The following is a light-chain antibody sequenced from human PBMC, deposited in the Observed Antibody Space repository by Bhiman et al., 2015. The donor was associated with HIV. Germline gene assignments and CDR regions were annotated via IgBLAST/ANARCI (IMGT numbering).Light chain of an antibody. CDR2: YDS. Sequence: SYELTQPPSVSVAPGKTARMTCGGNNIGSQSVHWYQLKPGQAPVLVIYYDSDRPSGIPDRFSGSKSGTSASLAITGLQAEDEADYYCQSYDSSLSGRVFGGGTKLTVL. V-gene: IGLV3-21*01. J-gene: IGLJ3*02. CDR3: QSYDSSLSGRV. CDR1: NIGSQS.